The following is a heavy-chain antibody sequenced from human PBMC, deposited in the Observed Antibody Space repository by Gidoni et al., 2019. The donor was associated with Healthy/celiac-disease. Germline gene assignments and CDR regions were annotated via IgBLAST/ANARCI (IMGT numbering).Heavy chain of an antibody. CDR2: IYYSGST. CDR3: ARHYYDSSGYLDY. D-gene: IGHD3-22*01. CDR1: GGSISSSSYY. J-gene: IGHJ4*02. Sequence: QLQLQESGPGLVKPSETLSLTCTVSGGSISSSSYYWGWIRQPPGKGLEWIGRIYYSGSTYYNPSLKSRVTISVDTSKNQFSLKLSSVTAADTAVYYCARHYYDSSGYLDYWGQGTLVTVSS. V-gene: IGHV4-39*01.